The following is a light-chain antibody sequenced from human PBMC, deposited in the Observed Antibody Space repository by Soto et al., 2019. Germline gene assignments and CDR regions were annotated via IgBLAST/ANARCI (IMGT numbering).Light chain of an antibody. Sequence: DIQMTQSPSSLSASVGDRVTITCRASQSISSYLNWYQQKPGKAPRLLIYAASSLQSGVSSRFSRNESENDFDLTISSLQPEDLAIYYCQKSYTSAYIFGQAIELEIK. V-gene: IGKV1-39*01. CDR1: QSISSY. J-gene: IGKJ2*01. CDR2: AAS. CDR3: QKSYTSAYI.